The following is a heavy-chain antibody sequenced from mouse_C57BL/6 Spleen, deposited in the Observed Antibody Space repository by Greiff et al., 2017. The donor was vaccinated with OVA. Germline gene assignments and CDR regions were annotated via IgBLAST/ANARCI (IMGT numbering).Heavy chain of an antibody. D-gene: IGHD4-1*01. CDR3: TRRVSGAMDY. CDR1: GYTFTDYE. CDR2: IDPETGGT. Sequence: QVHVKQSGAELVRPGASVTLSCKASGYTFTDYEMHWVKQTPVHGLEWIGAIDPETGGTAYNQKFKGKAILTADKSSSTAYMELRSLTSEDSAVYYCTRRVSGAMDYWGQGTSVTVSS. J-gene: IGHJ4*01. V-gene: IGHV1-15*01.